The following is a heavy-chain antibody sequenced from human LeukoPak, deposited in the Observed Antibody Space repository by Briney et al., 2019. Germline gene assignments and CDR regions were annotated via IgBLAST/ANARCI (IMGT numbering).Heavy chain of an antibody. V-gene: IGHV3-21*01. J-gene: IGHJ4*02. CDR3: AKDLTIFGVVTPQSFDY. CDR1: GFTFSSYS. Sequence: PGGSLRLSCAASGFTFSSYSMNWVRQAPGKGLEWVSSISSSSSYIYYADSVKGRFTISRDNSKNTLYLQMNSLRAEDTAVYYCAKDLTIFGVVTPQSFDYWGQGTLVTVSS. CDR2: ISSSSSYI. D-gene: IGHD3-3*01.